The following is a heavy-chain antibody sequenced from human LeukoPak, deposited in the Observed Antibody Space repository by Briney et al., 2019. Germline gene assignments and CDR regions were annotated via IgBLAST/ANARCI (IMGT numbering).Heavy chain of an antibody. CDR2: IYIGGNT. J-gene: IGHJ4*02. CDR3: ARDEYYYDSSGYFPDY. D-gene: IGHD3-22*01. CDR1: GFTVSSNY. V-gene: IGHV3-66*01. Sequence: PGGSLRLSCAASGFTVSSNYMSWVRQAPGKGLEWVSVIYIGGNTYYADSVKDRFTISRDNSKNTLYLQMNSLRAEDTAVYYCARDEYYYDSSGYFPDYWGQGTLVTVSS.